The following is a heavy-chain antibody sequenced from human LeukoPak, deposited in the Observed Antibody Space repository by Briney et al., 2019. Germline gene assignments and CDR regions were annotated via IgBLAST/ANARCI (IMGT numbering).Heavy chain of an antibody. V-gene: IGHV3-30*02. J-gene: IGHJ4*02. CDR1: GFTFDNYG. CDR2: IRYDGNNK. Sequence: GGSLRLSCAASGFTFDNYGMHWVRQAPGKGLQWVAYIRYDGNNKYYAESVKGRFTISRDNSKNTLYLQMNSLRVDDTAVYYCAKPIKAGSGSHYFDHWGQGIPVTVSS. D-gene: IGHD3-22*01. CDR3: AKPIKAGSGSHYFDH.